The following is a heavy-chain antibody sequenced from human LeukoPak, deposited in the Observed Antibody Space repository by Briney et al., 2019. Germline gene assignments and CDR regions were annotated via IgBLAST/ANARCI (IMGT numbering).Heavy chain of an antibody. CDR3: ARERGYYHSSGYYDGGFDY. D-gene: IGHD3-22*01. J-gene: IGHJ4*02. Sequence: GGSLRLSCAASGFTFSSYAMHWVRQAPGKGLEWVAVISYDGSNKYYADSVKGRFAISRDNSKNTLYLQMNSLRAEDTAVYYCARERGYYHSSGYYDGGFDYWGQGTLVTVSS. CDR2: ISYDGSNK. CDR1: GFTFSSYA. V-gene: IGHV3-30*09.